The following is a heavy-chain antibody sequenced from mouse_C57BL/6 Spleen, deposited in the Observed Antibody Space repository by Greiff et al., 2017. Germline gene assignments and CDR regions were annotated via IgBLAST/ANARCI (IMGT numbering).Heavy chain of an antibody. V-gene: IGHV3-6*01. D-gene: IGHD1-1*01. CDR2: ISYDGSN. CDR3: ARVNYFGSSYFDV. J-gene: IGHJ1*03. Sequence: EVKLQESGPGLVKPSQSLSLTCSVTGYSITSGYYWNWIRQFPGNKLEWMGYISYDGSNNYNPSLKNRISITRDTSKNQFFLKLISVTTENTPTYNCARVNYFGSSYFDVWGTGTTVTVSS. CDR1: GYSITSGYY.